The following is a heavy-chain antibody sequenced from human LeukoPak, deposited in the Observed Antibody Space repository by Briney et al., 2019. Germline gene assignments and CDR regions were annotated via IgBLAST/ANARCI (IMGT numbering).Heavy chain of an antibody. CDR3: TYRGATDKYYMDV. CDR2: ISGSGDRT. D-gene: IGHD1-26*01. Sequence: PGGSLRLSCAASGFTFSSYGMSWVRQAPGKGLEWVSGISGSGDRTYYADSVKGRFTISRDNSKKTLYLQMNSLKTEDTAVYYCTYRGATDKYYMDVWGKGTTVTVSS. CDR1: GFTFSSYG. V-gene: IGHV3-23*01. J-gene: IGHJ6*03.